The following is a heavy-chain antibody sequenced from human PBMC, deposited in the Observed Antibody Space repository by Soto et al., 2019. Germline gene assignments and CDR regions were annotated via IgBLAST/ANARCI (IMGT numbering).Heavy chain of an antibody. D-gene: IGHD3-22*01. Sequence: SETLSLTCTVSGGSISSSRYYWGWIRQPPGKGLEWIGTLYYSGSTYYNPSLKSRVIISVDTAKNQFSLSLSSVTAADTAVYYCTGAYYDIDGYIRDPWGQGTSVTVPQ. J-gene: IGHJ5*02. V-gene: IGHV4-39*07. CDR1: GGSISSSRYY. CDR2: LYYSGST. CDR3: TGAYYDIDGYIRDP.